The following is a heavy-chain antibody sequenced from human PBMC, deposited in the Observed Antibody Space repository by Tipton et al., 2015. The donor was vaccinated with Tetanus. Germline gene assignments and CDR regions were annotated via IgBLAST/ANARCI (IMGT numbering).Heavy chain of an antibody. D-gene: IGHD3-22*01. V-gene: IGHV4-39*01. CDR1: GGSISSRNYY. CDR2: IYDTGNV. J-gene: IGHJ3*02. Sequence: TLSLTCIVSGGSISSRNYYWGWIRQPPGKGLEWIGSIYDTGNVYYNPALTSRVTMSVDTSKIQFSLSLRSVTAADTAVYYCARLSSSANDAHGFDIWGQGTMVTVSS. CDR3: ARLSSSANDAHGFDI.